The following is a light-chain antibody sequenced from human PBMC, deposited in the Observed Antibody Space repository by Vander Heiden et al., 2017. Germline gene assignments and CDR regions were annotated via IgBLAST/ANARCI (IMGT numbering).Light chain of an antibody. CDR2: GNT. Sequence: SALTQPPSVSGAPGQRVSIPCTGSSSNIGAGFDVHWYQQLPGTAPKLLISGNTNWPSGVPDRFSGSKSDTSASLAITGLQPEDEATYYCQSYDRTLSAVIFGGGTKLTVL. V-gene: IGLV1-40*01. CDR3: QSYDRTLSAVI. J-gene: IGLJ2*01. CDR1: SSNIGAGFD.